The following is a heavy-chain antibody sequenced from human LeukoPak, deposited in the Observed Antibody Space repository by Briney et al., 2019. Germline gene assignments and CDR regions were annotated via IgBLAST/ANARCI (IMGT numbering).Heavy chain of an antibody. CDR3: AKLPDGYSSGSDAFDI. V-gene: IGHV3-30*18. CDR2: ISYDGSNK. D-gene: IGHD6-19*01. J-gene: IGHJ3*02. Sequence: GGSLRLSCAASGFTFSSYGMHWVRQAPGKGLEWVAVISYDGSNKYYADSVKGRFTMSRDNSKNTLYLQMNSLRAEDTAVYYCAKLPDGYSSGSDAFDIWGQGTMVTVSS. CDR1: GFTFSSYG.